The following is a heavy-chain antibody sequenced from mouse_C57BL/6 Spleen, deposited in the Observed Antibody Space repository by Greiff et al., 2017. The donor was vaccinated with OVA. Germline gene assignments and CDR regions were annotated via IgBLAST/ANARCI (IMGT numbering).Heavy chain of an antibody. CDR2: IYPGSGST. V-gene: IGHV1-55*01. CDR3: ARITTVVAHFDY. J-gene: IGHJ2*01. D-gene: IGHD1-1*01. CDR1: GYTFTSYW. Sequence: QVQLQQPGAELVKPGASVKMSCKSSGYTFTSYWITWVKQRPGQGLEWIGDIYPGSGSTNYNEKFKSKATLTVDTSSSTAYMQLSSLTSEDSAVYYCARITTVVAHFDYWGQGTTLTVSS.